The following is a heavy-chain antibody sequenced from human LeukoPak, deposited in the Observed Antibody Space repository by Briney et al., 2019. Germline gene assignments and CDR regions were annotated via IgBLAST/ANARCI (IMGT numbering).Heavy chain of an antibody. CDR2: ISTYKGNT. CDR3: AKDLWRDGSSSFDN. J-gene: IGHJ4*02. Sequence: ASVNVSCMASTSTYTTKSIDWVRQAPGQGLEWMGWISTYKGNTNYAQKLQGRVTMTTDTSTSTAYMALTSLRSDEPAVDCCAKDLWRDGSSSFDNWGQGTLVTVSS. D-gene: IGHD1-26*01. CDR1: TSTYTTKS. V-gene: IGHV1-18*01.